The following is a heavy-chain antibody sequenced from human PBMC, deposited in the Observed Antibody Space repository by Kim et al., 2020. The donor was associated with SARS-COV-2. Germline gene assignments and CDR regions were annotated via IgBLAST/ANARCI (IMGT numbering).Heavy chain of an antibody. CDR1: GFTFSDSY. V-gene: IGHV3-11*01. D-gene: IGHD2-21*01. J-gene: IGHJ4*02. CDR3: AKAGHCFNAFEL. Sequence: GGSLRLSCAASGFTFSDSYMNWIRQAPGKGLEWVSFISPGGDTTYYSNSVKGRFTISRDNAKNSLYHQMNSLRVEDTSIYYCAKAGHCFNAFELWGQGTLLTVSS. CDR2: ISPGGDTT.